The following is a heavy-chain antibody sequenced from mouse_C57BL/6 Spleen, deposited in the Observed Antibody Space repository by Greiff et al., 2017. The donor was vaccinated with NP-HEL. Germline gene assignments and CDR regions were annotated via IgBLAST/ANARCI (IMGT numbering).Heavy chain of an antibody. CDR2: ISSGSSTI. J-gene: IGHJ4*01. CDR1: GFTFSDYG. D-gene: IGHD1-1*01. CDR3: ARRITTVVATRGNAMDY. V-gene: IGHV5-17*01. Sequence: DVQLVESGGGLVKPGGSLKLSCAASGFTFSDYGMHWVRQAPEKGLEWVAYISSGSSTIYYADTVKGRFTISRDNAKNTLFLQMTSLRSEDTAMYYCARRITTVVATRGNAMDYWGQGTSVTVSS.